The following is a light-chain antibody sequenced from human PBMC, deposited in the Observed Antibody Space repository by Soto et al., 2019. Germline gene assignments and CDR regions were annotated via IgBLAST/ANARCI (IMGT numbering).Light chain of an antibody. V-gene: IGLV2-14*01. CDR3: SSYTSSSTPYV. J-gene: IGLJ1*01. Sequence: QSVLTQPASVSGSPGQSITISCTGTSSDIGGYDYVFWYRQHPGKAPKLMIYEVSNRPSGVSNRFSGSKSGNTASLTISGLQAEDEADYYCSSYTSSSTPYVFGTGTKLTVL. CDR1: SSDIGGYDY. CDR2: EVS.